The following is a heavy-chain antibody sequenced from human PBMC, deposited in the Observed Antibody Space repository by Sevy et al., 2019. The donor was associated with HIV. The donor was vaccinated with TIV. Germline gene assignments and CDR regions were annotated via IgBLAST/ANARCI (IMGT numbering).Heavy chain of an antibody. V-gene: IGHV4-59*13. Sequence: SETLSLTCTLSGASMSGYYWSWIRQPPGKGLEWIGYIYDTGDTNFNPSLKSRVTISQDTSKTQFSLSLSSVNTADTAVYCRARGRSNFRYWSQGTLVTVSS. CDR2: IYDTGDT. CDR3: ARGRSNFRY. J-gene: IGHJ4*02. D-gene: IGHD1-1*01. CDR1: GASMSGYY.